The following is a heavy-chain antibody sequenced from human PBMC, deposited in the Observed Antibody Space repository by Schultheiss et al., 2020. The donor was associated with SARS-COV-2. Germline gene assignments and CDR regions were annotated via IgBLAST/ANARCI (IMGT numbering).Heavy chain of an antibody. J-gene: IGHJ3*02. V-gene: IGHV3-20*04. CDR3: ARDGGYGDRDAFDI. Sequence: GGSLRLSCAASGFTFDDYGMSWVRQAPGKGLEWVSGINWNGGSTGYADSVKGRFTISRDNSKNTLYLQMNSLRAEDTAVYYCARDGGYGDRDAFDIWGQGTMVTVSS. D-gene: IGHD4-17*01. CDR2: INWNGGST. CDR1: GFTFDDYG.